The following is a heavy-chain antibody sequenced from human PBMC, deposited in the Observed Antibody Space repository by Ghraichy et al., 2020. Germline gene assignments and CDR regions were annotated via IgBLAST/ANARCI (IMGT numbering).Heavy chain of an antibody. CDR2: TYYRSKWYN. V-gene: IGHV6-1*01. D-gene: IGHD6-13*01. J-gene: IGHJ5*02. CDR3: ARDRVDSSSSNWFDP. CDR1: GDSVSSNSAA. Sequence: SETLSLTCAISGDSVSSNSAAWNWIRQSPSRGLEWLGRTYYRSKWYNDNTVSVKSRITINPDTSKNQFSLQLNSVTPEDTAVYYCARDRVDSSSSNWFDPWGQGTLVTVSS.